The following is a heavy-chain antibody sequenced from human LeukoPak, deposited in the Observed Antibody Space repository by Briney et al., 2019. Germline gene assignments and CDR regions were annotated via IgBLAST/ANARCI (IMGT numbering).Heavy chain of an antibody. CDR1: GYTFSSYG. CDR3: ARDYLAAPAY. V-gene: IGHV1-18*01. Sequence: ASVKVSCKASGYTFSSYGINWVPQAPGQGLEWMGWISPLSGNTDYAQNFQGRVTMTTDTSSSTAYMELRSLRSDDTAIYYCARDYLAAPAYWRQGTLVTVSS. CDR2: ISPLSGNT. J-gene: IGHJ4*02. D-gene: IGHD6-6*01.